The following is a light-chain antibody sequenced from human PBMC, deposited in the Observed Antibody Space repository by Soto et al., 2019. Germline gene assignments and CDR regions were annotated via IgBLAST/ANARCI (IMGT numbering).Light chain of an antibody. V-gene: IGKV1-9*01. CDR1: QGIAGY. CDR3: QQLNSYPPT. CDR2: DSS. J-gene: IGKJ5*01. Sequence: QLTQSPSSLSASVGDRVTITCRASQGIAGYLAWYLQKPGKAPKLLIYDSSTLQSGVPSRFSGSGSGTDFTLTISSLQPEDFATYYCQQLNSYPPTFGQGTRLEIK.